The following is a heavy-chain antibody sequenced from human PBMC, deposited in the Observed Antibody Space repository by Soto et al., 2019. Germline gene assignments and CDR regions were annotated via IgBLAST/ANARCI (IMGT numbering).Heavy chain of an antibody. Sequence: GTSVKLSCEACGGRFRSYAISWVRQAPGQGLEWMGGIIPIFGTANYAQKFQGRVTITADESTSTAYMEPSSLRSEDTAVYYCARRWGRTFDYWGQGTLVTVSS. CDR1: GGRFRSYA. CDR2: IIPIFGTA. D-gene: IGHD7-27*01. V-gene: IGHV1-69*13. J-gene: IGHJ4*02. CDR3: ARRWGRTFDY.